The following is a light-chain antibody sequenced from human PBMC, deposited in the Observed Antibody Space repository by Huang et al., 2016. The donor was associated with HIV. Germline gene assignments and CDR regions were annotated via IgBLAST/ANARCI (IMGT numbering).Light chain of an antibody. CDR3: QQYNNRPPWS. J-gene: IGKJ1*01. CDR1: QSVNNN. CDR2: GSS. V-gene: IGKV3D-15*01. Sequence: EIVMTQSPATLSVSPGERATLSCRARQSVNNNLAWYQQKVGQAPRLLIYGSSTRATDIPARFSGSGSGTEFTLTISTLQSEDFAIYYCQQYNNRPPWSFGQGTKVEIK.